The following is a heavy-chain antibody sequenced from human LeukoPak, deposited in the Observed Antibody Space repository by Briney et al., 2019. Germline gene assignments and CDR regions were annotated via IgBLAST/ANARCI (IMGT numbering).Heavy chain of an antibody. D-gene: IGHD3-10*01. Sequence: GGSLRLFCAASGFTFSRSWMTWVRQAPGKGLEWVSAISGSGGSTYYADSVKGRFTISRDNSKNTLYLQMNSLRAEDTAVYYCALPSAGGFENYYYGMDVWGQGTTVTVSS. CDR1: GFTFSRSW. J-gene: IGHJ6*02. CDR3: ALPSAGGFENYYYGMDV. CDR2: ISGSGGST. V-gene: IGHV3-23*01.